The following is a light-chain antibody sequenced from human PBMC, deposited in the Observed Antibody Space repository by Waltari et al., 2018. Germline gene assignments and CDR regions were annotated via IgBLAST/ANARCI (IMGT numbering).Light chain of an antibody. CDR1: QSLLHSSGYNY. CDR2: LGS. Sequence: DVVLTQSPLSLPVTPGEPASISCRSSQSLLHSSGYNYLDWYLQKPGQSPQLLFYLGSSWASGVPDRFTGSGSGTDFTLRITRVEAEDVGLYYCMQALHSITFGQGTRLEIK. V-gene: IGKV2-28*01. CDR3: MQALHSIT. J-gene: IGKJ5*01.